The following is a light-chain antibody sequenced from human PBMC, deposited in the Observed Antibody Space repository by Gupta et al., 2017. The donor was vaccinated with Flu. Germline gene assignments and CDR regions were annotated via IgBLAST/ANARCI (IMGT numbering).Light chain of an antibody. CDR2: EVS. Sequence: QSALTQPASVSGSPGQSITISCPGTSSDVGGYNYVSWYQQHPGKAPKLMIYEVSNRPSGVSNRFSGSKSGNTAFLTISGLQAEDEADYYCSSYTSSSTLAFGGGTKLTAL. CDR3: SSYTSSSTLA. J-gene: IGLJ3*02. V-gene: IGLV2-14*01. CDR1: SSDVGGYNY.